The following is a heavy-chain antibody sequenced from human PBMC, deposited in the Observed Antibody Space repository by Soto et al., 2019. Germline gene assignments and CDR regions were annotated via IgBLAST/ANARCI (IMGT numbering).Heavy chain of an antibody. Sequence: EVQLVESGGGLVQPGRSLRLSCAASGFTFDDYAMHWVRQAPGKGLEWVSGISRDSGSIGYADSVKGRFTISRDNAKNSLYLQMNSLRAEDTALYYCAKGTVAGTYYYYYYGMDVWGQGTTVTVSS. D-gene: IGHD6-19*01. CDR2: ISRDSGSI. CDR3: AKGTVAGTYYYYYYGMDV. V-gene: IGHV3-9*01. CDR1: GFTFDDYA. J-gene: IGHJ6*02.